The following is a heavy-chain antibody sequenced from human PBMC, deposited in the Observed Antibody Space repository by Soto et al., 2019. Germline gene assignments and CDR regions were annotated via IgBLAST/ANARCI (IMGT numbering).Heavy chain of an antibody. V-gene: IGHV3-30*03. CDR2: ISYDGSNK. J-gene: IGHJ4*02. Sequence: QPGGSLRLSCAASGFTFSSYGMHWVRQAPGKGLEWVAVISYDGSNKYYADSVKGRFTISRDNSKNTLYLQMNSLRAEDTAVYYCAIVIGSGWFLSYYFDYWGQGTLVTGSS. CDR1: GFTFSSYG. D-gene: IGHD6-19*01. CDR3: AIVIGSGWFLSYYFDY.